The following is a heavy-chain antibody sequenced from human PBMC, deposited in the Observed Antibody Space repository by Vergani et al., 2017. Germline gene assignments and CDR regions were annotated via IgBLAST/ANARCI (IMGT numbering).Heavy chain of an antibody. D-gene: IGHD4-11*01. CDR2: IKTKTDGGTT. Sequence: EVQLVESGGGLVKPGGSLTLSCAASGFTFNNAWMNWVRQAPGKGLEWVGRIKTKTDGGTTDYAAPVTGRFTISRDDSKNMLYLQMNSLRAEDTALYYCAKGPDHYSSPYYYYYMDVWGKGTTVTVSS. CDR3: AKGPDHYSSPYYYYYMDV. CDR1: GFTFNNAW. V-gene: IGHV3-15*07. J-gene: IGHJ6*03.